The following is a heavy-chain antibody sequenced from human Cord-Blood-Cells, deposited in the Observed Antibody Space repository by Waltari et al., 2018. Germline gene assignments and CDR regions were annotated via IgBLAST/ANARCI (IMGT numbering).Heavy chain of an antibody. CDR2: IYYSGST. D-gene: IGHD2-2*01. Sequence: QLQLQESGPGLVKPSETLSLTCTVSGGSISSSSYYWGWIRHPPGTGLEWIGSIYYSGSTYYNPSLKSRVTISVDTSKNQFSLKLSSVTAADTAVYYCASWKRGYCSSTSCYYFDYWGQGTLVTVSS. CDR3: ASWKRGYCSSTSCYYFDY. CDR1: GGSISSSSYY. V-gene: IGHV4-39*01. J-gene: IGHJ4*02.